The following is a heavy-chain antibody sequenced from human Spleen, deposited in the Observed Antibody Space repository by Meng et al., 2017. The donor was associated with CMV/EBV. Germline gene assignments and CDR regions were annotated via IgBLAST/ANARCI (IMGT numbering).Heavy chain of an antibody. CDR1: GYTFRNHG. J-gene: IGHJ4*02. Sequence: CNTYGYTFRNHGISWVRQAPGQGLEWMGWISAYNGNTKYAQRIQDRLTVTTDTSTSTGYMELRSLRSDDTAVYYCARQRDGSGSYDVWGQGTLVTVSS. V-gene: IGHV1-18*01. CDR2: ISAYNGNT. CDR3: ARQRDGSGSYDV. D-gene: IGHD3-10*01.